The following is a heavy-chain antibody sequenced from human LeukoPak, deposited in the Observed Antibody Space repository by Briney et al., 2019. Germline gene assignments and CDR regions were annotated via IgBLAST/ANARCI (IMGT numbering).Heavy chain of an antibody. CDR1: GGTFSSYA. V-gene: IGHV1-69*13. CDR2: IIPIFGTA. D-gene: IGHD5-24*01. J-gene: IGHJ6*03. Sequence: SVKVSCKASGGTFSSYAISWVRQAPGQGLEWMGGIIPIFGTANYAQKFQGRVTITADESTSTAYMELSSLRSEDTAVYYCARVGFCRDGYNFNYYMDVWGKGTTVTVSS. CDR3: ARVGFCRDGYNFNYYMDV.